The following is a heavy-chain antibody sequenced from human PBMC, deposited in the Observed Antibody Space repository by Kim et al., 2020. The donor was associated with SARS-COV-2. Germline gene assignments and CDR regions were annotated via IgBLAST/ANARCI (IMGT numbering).Heavy chain of an antibody. V-gene: IGHV3-7*03. J-gene: IGHJ4*02. CDR3: ARNTLSYCGGDCYQEY. CDR1: GFTFTNYW. Sequence: GGSLRLSCAASGFTFTNYWMSWVRQAPGKGLEWVANIRQDGSEKYYVDSVRGRFTISRDNAKNSLYLQMNSLRAEDTAVYFCARNTLSYCGGDCYQEYWGQGTLVTVSS. D-gene: IGHD2-21*02. CDR2: IRQDGSEK.